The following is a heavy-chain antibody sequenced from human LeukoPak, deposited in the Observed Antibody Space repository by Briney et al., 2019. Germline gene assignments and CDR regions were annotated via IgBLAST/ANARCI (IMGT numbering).Heavy chain of an antibody. CDR3: ARNAGYYEKYYFDY. CDR1: GFTVSSNY. Sequence: GSLRLSCAASGFTVSSNYMSWVRQAPGKGLEWVSVIYSGGSTYYADSVKGRFTISRDNSKNTLYLQMNSLRAEDTAVYYCARNAGYYEKYYFDYWGQGTLVTVSS. V-gene: IGHV3-53*01. J-gene: IGHJ4*02. D-gene: IGHD3-22*01. CDR2: IYSGGST.